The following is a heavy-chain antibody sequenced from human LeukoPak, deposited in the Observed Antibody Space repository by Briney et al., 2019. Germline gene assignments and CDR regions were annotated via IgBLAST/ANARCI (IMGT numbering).Heavy chain of an antibody. V-gene: IGHV1-3*01. Sequence: KFQGRVTITRDTSARTAYMELSSLRSEDTAAYYCARGIQLKGAYYFDYWGQGTMVTVSS. D-gene: IGHD5-18*01. CDR3: ARGIQLKGAYYFDY. J-gene: IGHJ4*02.